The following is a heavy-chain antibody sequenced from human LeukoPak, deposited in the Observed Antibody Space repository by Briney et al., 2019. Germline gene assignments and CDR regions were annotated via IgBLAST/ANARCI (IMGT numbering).Heavy chain of an antibody. CDR2: IYYSGST. D-gene: IGHD6-19*01. V-gene: IGHV4-59*08. CDR3: ARHMTVAEYFDY. J-gene: IGHJ4*02. CDR1: GGSISSYY. Sequence: NPSETLSLTCTVSGGSISSYYWSWIRQPPGEGLEWIGYIYYSGSTNYNPSLKSRVTISVDTSKNQFSLKLSSVTAADTAVYYCARHMTVAEYFDYWGQGTLVTVSS.